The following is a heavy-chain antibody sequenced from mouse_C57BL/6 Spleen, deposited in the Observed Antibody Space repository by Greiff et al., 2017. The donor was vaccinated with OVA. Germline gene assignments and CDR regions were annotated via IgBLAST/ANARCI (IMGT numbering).Heavy chain of an antibody. CDR3: VRGTTGSRDYFDY. J-gene: IGHJ2*01. V-gene: IGHV10-1*01. Sequence: EADGGLVQPKGSLKLSCAASGFSFNTYAMNWVRQAPGKGLEWVARIRSKSNNYATYYADSVKDRFTISRDDSESMLYLQMNNLKTEDTAMYYCVRGTTGSRDYFDYWGQGTTLTVSS. CDR2: IRSKSNNYAT. D-gene: IGHD1-1*01. CDR1: GFSFNTYA.